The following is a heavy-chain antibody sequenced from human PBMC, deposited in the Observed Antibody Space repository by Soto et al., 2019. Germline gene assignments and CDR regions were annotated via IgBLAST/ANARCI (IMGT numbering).Heavy chain of an antibody. Sequence: PSETLSLTCTVSGGSISSGDYYWSWIRQPPGKGLEWIGYIYYSGSTYYNPSLKSRVTISVDTSKNQFSLKLSSVTAADTAVYYCARFYGSGRPNTARYYYYGMDVWAQGTTVTVSS. V-gene: IGHV4-30-4*01. CDR3: ARFYGSGRPNTARYYYYGMDV. J-gene: IGHJ6*02. D-gene: IGHD3-10*01. CDR2: IYYSGST. CDR1: GGSISSGDYY.